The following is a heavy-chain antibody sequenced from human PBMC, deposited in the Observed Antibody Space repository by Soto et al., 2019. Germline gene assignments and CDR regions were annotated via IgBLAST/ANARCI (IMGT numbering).Heavy chain of an antibody. J-gene: IGHJ4*02. V-gene: IGHV4-59*01. D-gene: IGHD6-19*01. CDR2: IHYSGFT. CDR1: GGSISSYF. CDR3: AGTIAVTGTGRFDY. Sequence: SETLSLTCTVSGGSISSYFWSWIRQPPGKGLEWIGYIHYSGFTNYNPSLKSRVTISVDTSKSQFSLKLSSVTAADTAVYYCAGTIAVTGTGRFDYWGQGTLVTVSS.